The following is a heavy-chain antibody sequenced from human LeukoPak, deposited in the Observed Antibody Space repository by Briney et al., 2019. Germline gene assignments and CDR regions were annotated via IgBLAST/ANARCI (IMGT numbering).Heavy chain of an antibody. Sequence: SVKVSCKASGGTFSSYAISWVRQAPGQGLEWMGRIIPILGIANYAQKFQGRVTITADKSTSTAYMELSSLRSEDTAVYYCARTSAGRTSDFDYWGQRTLVTVSS. J-gene: IGHJ4*02. CDR1: GGTFSSYA. CDR2: IIPILGIA. D-gene: IGHD6-13*01. CDR3: ARTSAGRTSDFDY. V-gene: IGHV1-69*04.